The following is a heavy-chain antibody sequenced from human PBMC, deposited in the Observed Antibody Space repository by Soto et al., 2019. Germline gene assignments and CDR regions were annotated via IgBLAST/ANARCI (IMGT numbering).Heavy chain of an antibody. J-gene: IGHJ6*02. Sequence: GGSLRLSCAASGFTFSSYAMSWVRQAPGEGLEWASDISASGDTTYYADSVKGRFTISRDNSKSTLYLQMNSLRAEDTAVYYCARHSPGYSSGWYGYYYYGMDVWGQGTTVTVSS. V-gene: IGHV3-23*01. D-gene: IGHD6-19*01. CDR1: GFTFSSYA. CDR2: ISASGDTT. CDR3: ARHSPGYSSGWYGYYYYGMDV.